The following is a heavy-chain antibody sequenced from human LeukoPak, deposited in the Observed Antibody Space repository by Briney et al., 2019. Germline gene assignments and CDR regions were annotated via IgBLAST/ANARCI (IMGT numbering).Heavy chain of an antibody. CDR1: GFTFSDYA. V-gene: IGHV3-23*01. CDR3: AKHQSLFRYFDWAADAFDI. Sequence: GGSLRLSCAASGFTFSDYAMSWVRQAPGKGLEWVSGTNGGGVRPQYADSVKGRFTVSRDNPQDPLYLQMNSLTAEDTALYYCAKHQSLFRYFDWAADAFDIRGQGTMVTVSS. J-gene: IGHJ3*02. D-gene: IGHD3-9*01. CDR2: TNGGGVRP.